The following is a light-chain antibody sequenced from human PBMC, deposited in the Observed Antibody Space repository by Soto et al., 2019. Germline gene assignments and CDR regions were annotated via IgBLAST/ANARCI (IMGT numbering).Light chain of an antibody. Sequence: QSVLTQPPSVSWAPGQRVTISCTGTSSNIGAGYDVHWYQQLPGTAPKLLIYGNINRPSGVPDRFSGSKSGTSASLAITGLQAEDEADYYCQSYDRSLSYVFGTGTKLTVL. J-gene: IGLJ1*01. CDR1: SSNIGAGYD. V-gene: IGLV1-40*01. CDR2: GNI. CDR3: QSYDRSLSYV.